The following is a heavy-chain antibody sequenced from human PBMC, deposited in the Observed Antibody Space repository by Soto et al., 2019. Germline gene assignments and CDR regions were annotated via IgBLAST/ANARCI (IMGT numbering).Heavy chain of an antibody. J-gene: IGHJ4*02. CDR1: GFTFSSYS. Sequence: GGSLRLSCAASGFTFSSYSMNWVRQAPGKGLEWVSYISSRSSTIYYADSVKGRFTISRDNAKNSLYLQMNSLRAEDTAVYYCARAFPFNWNYGKGVDSWGQGPLVTVS. D-gene: IGHD1-7*01. CDR3: ARAFPFNWNYGKGVDS. CDR2: ISSRSSTI. V-gene: IGHV3-48*01.